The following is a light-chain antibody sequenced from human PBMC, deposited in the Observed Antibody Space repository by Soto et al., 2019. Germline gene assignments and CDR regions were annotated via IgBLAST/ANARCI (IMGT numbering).Light chain of an antibody. V-gene: IGKV1-9*01. J-gene: IGKJ2*01. CDR3: QQLNSYPQT. Sequence: IQLTQSPSSLSAYVGDRVTITCRASQGISRYLAWYQQKPGKAPNLLIRAASTLRSGVPSRFSGSGSGTDFTLTISNLQPEDFATYYCQQLNSYPQTFGQGTKLEIK. CDR2: AAS. CDR1: QGISRY.